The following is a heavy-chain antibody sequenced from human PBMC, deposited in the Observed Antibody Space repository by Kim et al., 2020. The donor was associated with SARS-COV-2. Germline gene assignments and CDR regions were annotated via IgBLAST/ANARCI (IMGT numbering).Heavy chain of an antibody. V-gene: IGHV3-33*01. CDR3: ARGEGDGYNLGWKNGPPFDY. J-gene: IGHJ4*02. CDR2: IWYDGSNK. D-gene: IGHD5-12*01. CDR1: GFTFSSYG. Sequence: GGSLRLSCAASGFTFSSYGMHWVRQAPGKGLEWVAVIWYDGSNKYYADSVKGRFTISRDNSKNTLYLQMNSLRAEDTAVYYCARGEGDGYNLGWKNGPPFDYWGQGTLVTVSS.